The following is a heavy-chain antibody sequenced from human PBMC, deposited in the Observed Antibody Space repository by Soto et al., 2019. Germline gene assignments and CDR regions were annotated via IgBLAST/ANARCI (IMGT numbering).Heavy chain of an antibody. Sequence: QLQLQESGPGLVKPSETLSLTCTVSGGSISSSSYYWGWIRQPPGKGLEWIGSIYYSGSTYYNPSLKSRVTISVDTSKNQFSLKLSSVTAADTAVYYCARHRYHCSSTSCSGGPWFDPWGQGTLVTVSS. J-gene: IGHJ5*02. CDR1: GGSISSSSYY. D-gene: IGHD2-2*01. CDR3: ARHRYHCSSTSCSGGPWFDP. V-gene: IGHV4-39*01. CDR2: IYYSGST.